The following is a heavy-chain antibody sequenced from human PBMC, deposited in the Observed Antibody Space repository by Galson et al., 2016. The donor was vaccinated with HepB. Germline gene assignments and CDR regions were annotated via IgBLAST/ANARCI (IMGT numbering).Heavy chain of an antibody. CDR1: GFSLSTSAVG. Sequence: PALVKPTQTLTLTCTLSGFSLSTSAVGVGWIRQPPEKALEWPALIYWDDDKRYSPSLKSRLTITKDTSKNQVVLTMTNMDPVDTATYYCARSDYGSGLYYFDYWGQGTLVTVSS. D-gene: IGHD3-10*01. V-gene: IGHV2-5*02. CDR3: ARSDYGSGLYYFDY. J-gene: IGHJ4*02. CDR2: IYWDDDK.